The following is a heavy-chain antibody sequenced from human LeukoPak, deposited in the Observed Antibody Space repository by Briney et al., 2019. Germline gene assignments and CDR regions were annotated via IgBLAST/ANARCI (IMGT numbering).Heavy chain of an antibody. CDR1: GFTFSDYY. Sequence: GGSLRLSCAASGFTFSDYYMSWIRQAPGKGLEWVSYISSSSSYTNYADSVKGRFTISRDNAKNSLYLQMNSLRAEDTAVYYCARDVAGGYDSVDYFDYWGQGTLVTVSS. V-gene: IGHV3-11*05. J-gene: IGHJ4*02. D-gene: IGHD5-12*01. CDR3: ARDVAGGYDSVDYFDY. CDR2: ISSSSSYT.